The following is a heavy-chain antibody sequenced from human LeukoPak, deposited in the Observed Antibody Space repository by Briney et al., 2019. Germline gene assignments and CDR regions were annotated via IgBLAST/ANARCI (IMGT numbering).Heavy chain of an antibody. V-gene: IGHV4-31*03. Sequence: SQTLSLTCTVSGGSISSGGYYWSWIRQHPGKGLEWIGYIYYSGSTYYNPSLKSRVIMSVDTSKNQFSLKLSSVTAADTAVYYCARASRYYYDSSGYPWYFDYWGQGTLVTVSS. J-gene: IGHJ4*02. D-gene: IGHD3-22*01. CDR1: GGSISSGGYY. CDR2: IYYSGST. CDR3: ARASRYYYDSSGYPWYFDY.